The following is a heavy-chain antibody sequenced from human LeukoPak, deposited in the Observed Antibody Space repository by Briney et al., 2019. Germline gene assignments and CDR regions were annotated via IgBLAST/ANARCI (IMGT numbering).Heavy chain of an antibody. Sequence: PSETLSLTCAVDGGSFSDYYWTWIRQPPEKGLEWIGELNHGGTTNYNPSLKSRLTISLDTSKNQFSLRLSSVTAADTAVYYCARVLRYYYGSGSYVGPWGQGTLVTVSS. V-gene: IGHV4-34*01. CDR2: LNHGGTT. CDR3: ARVLRYYYGSGSYVGP. J-gene: IGHJ5*02. CDR1: GGSFSDYY. D-gene: IGHD3-10*01.